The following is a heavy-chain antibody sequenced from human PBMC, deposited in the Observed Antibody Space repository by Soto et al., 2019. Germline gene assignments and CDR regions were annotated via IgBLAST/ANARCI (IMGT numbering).Heavy chain of an antibody. D-gene: IGHD3-22*01. CDR1: GGTLSSYA. CDR2: IIPIFGTA. Sequence: SVKVSCKASGGTLSSYAVSWVRQAPGQGLEWMGGIIPIFGTANYAQKFQGRVTITADESTSTAYMELSSLRSEDTAVYYCARDYYDSSGVLWYWGQGTLVTVSS. V-gene: IGHV1-69*13. CDR3: ARDYYDSSGVLWY. J-gene: IGHJ4*02.